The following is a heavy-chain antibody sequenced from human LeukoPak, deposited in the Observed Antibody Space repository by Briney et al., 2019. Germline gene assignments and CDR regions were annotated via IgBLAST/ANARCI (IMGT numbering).Heavy chain of an antibody. CDR2: IHPDGSDV. D-gene: IGHD3-22*01. CDR1: GFTFSSYD. CDR3: AKEGADGAHYEGGINI. V-gene: IGHV3-30*02. J-gene: IGHJ3*02. Sequence: GGSLRLSCAASGFTFSSYDMHWVRQAPGTGLEWVASIHPDGSDVYYGDSVKGRFTISRDNSKNTLYLQMSSVRVEDTAVYYCAKEGADGAHYEGGINIWGQGTMVTVSS.